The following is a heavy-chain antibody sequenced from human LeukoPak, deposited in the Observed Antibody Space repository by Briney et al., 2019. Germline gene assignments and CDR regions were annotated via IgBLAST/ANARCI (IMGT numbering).Heavy chain of an antibody. D-gene: IGHD3-9*01. CDR1: GFTFDDYA. V-gene: IGHV3-9*01. Sequence: GRSLRLSCAASGFTFDDYAMHWVRQAPGKGLEWVSGISWNSGSIGYADSVKGRFTISRDNAKNSLYLQMNSLRAEDTALYYCAKDMGYDILTGYPWGFDYWGQGTLSPSPQ. CDR3: AKDMGYDILTGYPWGFDY. CDR2: ISWNSGSI. J-gene: IGHJ4*02.